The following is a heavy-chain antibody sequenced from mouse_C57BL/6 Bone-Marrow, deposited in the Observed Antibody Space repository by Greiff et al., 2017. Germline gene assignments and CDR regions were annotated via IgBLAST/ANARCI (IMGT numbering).Heavy chain of an antibody. CDR3: ARDYGSSSWFAY. CDR1: GYALSSSW. J-gene: IGHJ3*01. D-gene: IGHD1-1*01. Sequence: VQLQQSGPELVKPGASVKISCKASGYALSSSWMNWVKQRPGKGLEWIGRIYPGDGDTNYNGKFKGKATLTADKSSSTAYMQLSSLTSEDSAVYFCARDYGSSSWFAYWGQGTLVTVSA. CDR2: IYPGDGDT. V-gene: IGHV1-82*01.